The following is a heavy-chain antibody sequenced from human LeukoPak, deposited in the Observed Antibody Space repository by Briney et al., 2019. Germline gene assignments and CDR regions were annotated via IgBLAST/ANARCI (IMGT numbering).Heavy chain of an antibody. J-gene: IGHJ4*02. CDR2: IYPGDSDT. CDR1: GYSFTNYW. Sequence: GESLKISCKGSGYSFTNYWIGWVRQMPGKGLEWMGIIYPGDSDTRYIPSFQGQVTISADKSINTAYLQWSSLKASDTAIHYCARSASRYFDWFDYWGQGTLVTVSS. V-gene: IGHV5-51*01. CDR3: ARSASRYFDWFDY. D-gene: IGHD3-9*01.